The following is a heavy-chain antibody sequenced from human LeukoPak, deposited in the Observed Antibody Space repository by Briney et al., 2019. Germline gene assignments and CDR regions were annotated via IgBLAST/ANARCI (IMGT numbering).Heavy chain of an antibody. Sequence: ASVKVSCKASGYTFTRYGISWVRQAPGQGLEWMGWINPNSGATNYAQNFQGRVTLTRDTSISTAYMELSSLRSDDTAVYYCARGVDTAVIPYYYYYMDVWGIGTTVTVSS. V-gene: IGHV1-2*02. D-gene: IGHD5-18*01. CDR3: ARGVDTAVIPYYYYYMDV. CDR1: GYTFTRYG. CDR2: INPNSGAT. J-gene: IGHJ6*03.